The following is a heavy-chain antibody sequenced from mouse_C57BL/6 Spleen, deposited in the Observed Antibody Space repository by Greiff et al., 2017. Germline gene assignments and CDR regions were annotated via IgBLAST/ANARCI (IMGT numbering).Heavy chain of an antibody. D-gene: IGHD3-3*01. CDR2: IYPGDGDT. J-gene: IGHJ4*01. CDR1: GYAFSSYW. CDR3: ARALRDRAMDY. V-gene: IGHV1-80*01. Sequence: QVQLQQSGAELVKPGASVKISCKASGYAFSSYWMNWVKQRPGKGLEWIGQIYPGDGDTNYNGKFKGKATLTADKSSSTAYMQLSSLTSEDSAVYFCARALRDRAMDYWGQGTSVTVSS.